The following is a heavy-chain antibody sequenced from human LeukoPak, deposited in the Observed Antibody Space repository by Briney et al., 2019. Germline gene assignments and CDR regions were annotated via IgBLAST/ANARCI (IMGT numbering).Heavy chain of an antibody. D-gene: IGHD3-10*01. Sequence: GGSLRLSCAASGFTFSGSAMHWVRQASGKGLEWVGRIRSKANSYATAYAASVKGRFTISRDDSKNTAYLQMNSLKTEDTAVYYCTRPGGFIMVRGVTRGMDVWGQGTTVTVSS. V-gene: IGHV3-73*01. CDR1: GFTFSGSA. CDR2: IRSKANSYAT. CDR3: TRPGGFIMVRGVTRGMDV. J-gene: IGHJ6*02.